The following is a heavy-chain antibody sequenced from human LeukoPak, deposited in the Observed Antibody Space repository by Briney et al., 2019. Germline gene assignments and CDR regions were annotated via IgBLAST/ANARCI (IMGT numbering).Heavy chain of an antibody. CDR2: IYYSGST. V-gene: IGHV4-59*08. J-gene: IGHJ4*02. CDR1: GGSISSYY. Sequence: PSETLSLTCTVSGGSISSYYWSWIRQPPGKGLEWIGYIYYSGSTNYNPSLKSRVTISVDTSKNQFSLKLSSVTAADTAVYYCASVPASSSWYERVYWGQGTLVTVSS. D-gene: IGHD6-13*01. CDR3: ASVPASSSWYERVY.